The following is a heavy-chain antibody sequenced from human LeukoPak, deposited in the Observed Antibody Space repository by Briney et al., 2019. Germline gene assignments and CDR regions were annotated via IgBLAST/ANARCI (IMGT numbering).Heavy chain of an antibody. CDR2: INPSGGST. CDR3: ARSRPLLDY. CDR1: GYTFITYY. Sequence: ASVTVSCKASGYTFITYYMHWVRQAPGQGLEWMGIINPSGGSTSYAQKFQGRVTMTGDTSTSTVYMELSSLRSEDTAVYYCARSRPLLDYWGQGTLVTVSS. J-gene: IGHJ4*02. V-gene: IGHV1-46*01. D-gene: IGHD1-14*01.